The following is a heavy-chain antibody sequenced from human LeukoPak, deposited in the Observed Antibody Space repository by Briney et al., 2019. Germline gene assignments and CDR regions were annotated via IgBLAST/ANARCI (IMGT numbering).Heavy chain of an antibody. V-gene: IGHV4-39*07. CDR2: IYYSGST. D-gene: IGHD6-19*01. CDR1: GGSISSSSYY. Sequence: PSETLSLTCTVSGGSISSSSYYWGWIRQPPGKGLEWIGSIYYSGSTNYNPSLKSRVTISVDTSKNQFSLKLSSVTAADTAVYYCARAFVAVAGNYYFDYWGQGTLVTVSS. CDR3: ARAFVAVAGNYYFDY. J-gene: IGHJ4*02.